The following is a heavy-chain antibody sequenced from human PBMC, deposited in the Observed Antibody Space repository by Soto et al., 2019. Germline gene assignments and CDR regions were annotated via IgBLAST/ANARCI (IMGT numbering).Heavy chain of an antibody. CDR2: IDYNGVT. CDR3: GRVMIGTSRHTDSDF. V-gene: IGHV4-39*01. CDR1: GASISSRDYY. Sequence: SETLSLTCSVSGASISSRDYYWGWIRQTPGKGLEWIGNIDYNGVTYYNPSLKSRVTVSKDTSKNQFSLKVASVTAADTAIYYCGRVMIGTSRHTDSDFWGQGTQVTVSS. D-gene: IGHD2-2*01. J-gene: IGHJ4*02.